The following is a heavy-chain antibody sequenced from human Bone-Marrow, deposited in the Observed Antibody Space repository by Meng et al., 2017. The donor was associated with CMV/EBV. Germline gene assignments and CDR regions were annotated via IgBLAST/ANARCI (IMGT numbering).Heavy chain of an antibody. CDR1: GGSVHSDSFY. CDR3: ARGSTGITPY. D-gene: IGHD1-1*01. Sequence: SETLSLTCTVSGGSVHSDSFYWGWIRQPPGKGLEWIGHVFDTWSTNYNPSLKSRVTISVDTSKNQFSLKLSSVTAADTAVYYCARGSTGITPYWGQGTLVTVSS. J-gene: IGHJ4*02. V-gene: IGHV4-61*01. CDR2: VFDTWST.